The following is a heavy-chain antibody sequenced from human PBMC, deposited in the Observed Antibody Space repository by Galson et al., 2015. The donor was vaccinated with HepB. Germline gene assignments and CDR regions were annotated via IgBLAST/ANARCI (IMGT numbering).Heavy chain of an antibody. CDR1: GFTFSSYA. D-gene: IGHD6-13*01. Sequence: SLRLSCAASGFTFSSYAMHWVRQAPGKGLEWVAVISYDGSNKYYADSVKGRFTIPRDNSKNTLYLQMNSLRAEDTAVYYCARLSSRGQQLVLGYYYGMDVWGQGTTVTVSS. CDR3: ARLSSRGQQLVLGYYYGMDV. J-gene: IGHJ6*02. V-gene: IGHV3-30-3*01. CDR2: ISYDGSNK.